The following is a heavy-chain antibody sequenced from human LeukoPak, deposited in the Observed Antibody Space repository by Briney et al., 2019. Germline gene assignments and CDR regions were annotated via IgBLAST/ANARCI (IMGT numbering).Heavy chain of an antibody. CDR1: GFIFSSYS. V-gene: IGHV3-21*01. D-gene: IGHD3-3*01. J-gene: IGHJ6*02. CDR2: ISSSSSYI. CDR3: ARTLIYYDFWSGYSPSLGMDV. Sequence: GGSLRLSCAASGFIFSSYSMNWVRQAPGKGLEWVSSISSSSSYIYYADSVKGRFTISRDNAKNSLYLQMNSLRAEDTAVYYCARTLIYYDFWSGYSPSLGMDVWGQGTTVTVSS.